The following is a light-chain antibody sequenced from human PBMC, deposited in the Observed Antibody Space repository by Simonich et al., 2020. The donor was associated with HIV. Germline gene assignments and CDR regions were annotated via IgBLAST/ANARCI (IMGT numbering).Light chain of an antibody. CDR1: QSFSNN. Sequence: EIVMTQSPATLSVSPGERANLSCRPGQSFSNNLAWYQQKPGQAPRLLIYGASTRATGIPARFSGSGSGTEFTLTITSMQSEDFAVYYCQQYNYWLITFGQGTRLEIK. CDR3: QQYNYWLIT. J-gene: IGKJ5*01. V-gene: IGKV3-15*01. CDR2: GAS.